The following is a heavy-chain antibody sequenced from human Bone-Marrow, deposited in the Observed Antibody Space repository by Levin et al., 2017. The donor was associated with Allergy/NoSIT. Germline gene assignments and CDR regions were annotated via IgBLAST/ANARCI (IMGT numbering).Heavy chain of an antibody. J-gene: IGHJ4*02. D-gene: IGHD3-10*01. CDR1: GFTFSSYW. V-gene: IGHV3-74*01. Sequence: GESLKISCAASGFTFSSYWMHWVRQAPGKGLVWVSRINSDGSSTSYADSVKGRFTISRDNAKNTLYLQMNSLRAEDTAVYYCARDLTSLLWFGESPDYWGQGTLVTVSS. CDR3: ARDLTSLLWFGESPDY. CDR2: INSDGSST.